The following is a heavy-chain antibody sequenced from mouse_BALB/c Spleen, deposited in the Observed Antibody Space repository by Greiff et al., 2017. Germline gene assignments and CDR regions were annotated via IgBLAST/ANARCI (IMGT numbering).Heavy chain of an antibody. Sequence: EVKLMESGGGLVKPGGSLKLSCAASGFTFSSYAMSWVRQSPEKRLEWVAEISSGGSYTYYPDTVTGRFTISRDNAKNTLYLEMSSLRSEDTAMYYCARDGYDYDVRFAYWGQGTLVTVSA. V-gene: IGHV5-9-4*01. CDR2: ISSGGSYT. J-gene: IGHJ3*01. D-gene: IGHD2-4*01. CDR1: GFTFSSYA. CDR3: ARDGYDYDVRFAY.